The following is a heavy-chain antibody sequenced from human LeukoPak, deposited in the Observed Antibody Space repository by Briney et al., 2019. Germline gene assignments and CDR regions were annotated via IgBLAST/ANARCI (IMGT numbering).Heavy chain of an antibody. J-gene: IGHJ4*02. V-gene: IGHV4-59*01. CDR3: VSSYGGYVLDY. CDR1: AGSISSYS. D-gene: IGHD5-12*01. Sequence: PSETLSLTCTVSAGSISSYSWNWIRQSPGKGLEWIGRVYHSGSINYNPSLKSRVTISVDTSKNQFSLNLSSVTAADTAVYYCVSSYGGYVLDYWGQGTLVTVSS. CDR2: VYHSGSI.